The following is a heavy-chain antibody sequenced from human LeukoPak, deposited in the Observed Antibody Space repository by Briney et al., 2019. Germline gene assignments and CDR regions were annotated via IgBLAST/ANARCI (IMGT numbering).Heavy chain of an antibody. CDR2: IYTSGST. D-gene: IGHD3-9*01. Sequence: SETLSLICTVSGGSISSYYWSWIRQPAGKGLEWIGRIYTSGSTNYNPSLKSRVTMSVDTSKNQFSLKLSSVTAADTAVYYCARDPLNYDMRYMDVWGKGTTVTISS. CDR1: GGSISSYY. V-gene: IGHV4-4*07. CDR3: ARDPLNYDMRYMDV. J-gene: IGHJ6*03.